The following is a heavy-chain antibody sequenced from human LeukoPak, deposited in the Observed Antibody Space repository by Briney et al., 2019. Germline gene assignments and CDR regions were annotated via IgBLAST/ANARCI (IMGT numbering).Heavy chain of an antibody. CDR1: GYTFTGYY. Sequence: GASVKVSCKASGYTFTGYYMHWVRQAPGQGLEWMGWINPNSGGTNYAQKFQGRVTMTRDTSISTAYMELSRLRSDDTAVYYCAREILPGDFWSGYIDYWGQGTLATVSS. CDR3: AREILPGDFWSGYIDY. V-gene: IGHV1-2*02. CDR2: INPNSGGT. J-gene: IGHJ4*02. D-gene: IGHD3-3*01.